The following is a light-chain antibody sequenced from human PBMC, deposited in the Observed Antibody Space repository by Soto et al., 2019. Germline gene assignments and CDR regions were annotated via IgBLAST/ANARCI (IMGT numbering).Light chain of an antibody. CDR1: QSVSSSY. J-gene: IGKJ1*01. Sequence: EIVLTQSPGTLSLSPGERATLSCRASQSVSSSYLAWYHQKPGQAPRLLIYGASYRAAGIPDRFSGSGSGTDFTLTISRLEPEDFGVYYCQQYGTAPRTFGQGTKVDIK. CDR2: GAS. CDR3: QQYGTAPRT. V-gene: IGKV3-20*01.